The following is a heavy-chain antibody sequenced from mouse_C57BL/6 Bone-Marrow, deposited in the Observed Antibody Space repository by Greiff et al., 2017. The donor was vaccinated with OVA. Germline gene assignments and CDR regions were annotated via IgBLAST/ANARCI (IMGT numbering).Heavy chain of an antibody. J-gene: IGHJ1*03. D-gene: IGHD1-1*01. CDR2: INPGSGYT. V-gene: IGHV1-7*01. Sequence: VQLQQSGADLAKPGASVKLSCKASGYTFTSYWMPWVRQRPGQGLEWIGYINPGSGYTKYNQKFKDKATLTADKSSSTAYMQLSSLTYEDSAVYYCARLEPITAVVAPVWGTGTTVTVSS. CDR1: GYTFTSYW. CDR3: ARLEPITAVVAPV.